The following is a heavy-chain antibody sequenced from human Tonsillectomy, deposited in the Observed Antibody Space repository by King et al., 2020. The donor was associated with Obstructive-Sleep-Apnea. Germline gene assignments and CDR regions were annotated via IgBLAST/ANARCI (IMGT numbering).Heavy chain of an antibody. Sequence: QLVQSGAEVKSPGASLKVSCKTSGYTFTAYYLHWVRQAPGQGLEWMGWINPDSGDTRIVQKYQGRVTMTRDTSITTAYMDLRGLTADDTAVYYCARLARRGGMVRGASKGYNWFHPWGQGTLVTVSS. J-gene: IGHJ5*02. CDR1: GYTFTAYY. CDR2: INPDSGDT. CDR3: ARLARRGGMVRGASKGYNWFHP. V-gene: IGHV1-2*02. D-gene: IGHD3-10*01.